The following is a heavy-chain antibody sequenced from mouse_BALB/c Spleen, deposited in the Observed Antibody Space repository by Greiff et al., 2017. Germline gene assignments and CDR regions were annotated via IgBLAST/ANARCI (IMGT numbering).Heavy chain of an antibody. V-gene: IGHV5-6*01. D-gene: IGHD1-1*01. CDR2: ISSGGSYT. J-gene: IGHJ4*01. Sequence: EVQLVESGGDLVKPGGSLKLSCAASGFTFSSYGMSWVRQTPDKRLEWVATISSGGSYTYYPDSVKGRFTISRDNAKNTLYLQMSSLKSEDTAMYYCARDHYGSRGAMDYWGQGTSVTVSS. CDR3: ARDHYGSRGAMDY. CDR1: GFTFSSYG.